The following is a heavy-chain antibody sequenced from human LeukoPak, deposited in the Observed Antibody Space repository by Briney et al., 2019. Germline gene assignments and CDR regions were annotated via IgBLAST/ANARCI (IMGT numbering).Heavy chain of an antibody. CDR3: ARAINPTYYYDSSGQGYFDY. V-gene: IGHV4-38-2*02. D-gene: IGHD3-22*01. CDR2: IYHSGST. Sequence: PSETLSLTCTVSGYSISSGYYWGWIRQPPGKGLEWIGSIYHSGSTYYNPSLKSRVTISVDTSKNQFSLKLSSVTAADAAVYYCARAINPTYYYDSSGQGYFDYWGQGTLVTVSS. CDR1: GYSISSGYY. J-gene: IGHJ4*02.